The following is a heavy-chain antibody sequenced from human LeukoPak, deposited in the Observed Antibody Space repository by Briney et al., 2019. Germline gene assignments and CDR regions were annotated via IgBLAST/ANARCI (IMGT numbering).Heavy chain of an antibody. D-gene: IGHD2-2*01. CDR3: ARDGGYCSSTNCHLDY. CDR2: ISSSSSYI. CDR1: GFTFSSYS. Sequence: PGGSLRLSCAASGFTFSSYSMNWVRQAPGKGLEWVSSISSSSSYIYYADSVKGRFIISRDNAKKSLYLHMNSLRDEDTAVYYCARDGGYCSSTNCHLDYWGQGTLVTVSS. V-gene: IGHV3-21*01. J-gene: IGHJ4*02.